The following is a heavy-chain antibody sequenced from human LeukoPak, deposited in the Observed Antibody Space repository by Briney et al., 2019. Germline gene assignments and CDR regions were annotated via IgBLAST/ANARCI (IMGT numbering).Heavy chain of an antibody. V-gene: IGHV1-3*03. CDR1: GYTFTSYA. CDR3: AKDVVMKWALPGYLHH. CDR2: INAGNGNT. D-gene: IGHD2-21*01. Sequence: ASVKVSCKASGYTFTSYAMHWVRQAPGQRLEWMGWINAGNGNTKYSQEFQGRVTITRDTSASTAYMELSSLRSEDMAVYYCAKDVVMKWALPGYLHHWGQGTLVTVSS. J-gene: IGHJ1*01.